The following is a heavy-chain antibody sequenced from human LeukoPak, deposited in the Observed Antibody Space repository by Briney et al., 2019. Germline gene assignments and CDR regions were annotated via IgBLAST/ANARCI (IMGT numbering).Heavy chain of an antibody. CDR3: ARYQNYYGSGSYFDYGMDV. J-gene: IGHJ6*02. Sequence: ASVKVSCKASGYTFTRYAMHWVRQAPGQRLEWMGWIHAGNGKTKYSQKFQGRVTITRDTSASTAYMELSSLRSEDTAVYYCARYQNYYGSGSYFDYGMDVWGQGTTVTVSS. V-gene: IGHV1-3*01. CDR2: IHAGNGKT. D-gene: IGHD3-10*01. CDR1: GYTFTRYA.